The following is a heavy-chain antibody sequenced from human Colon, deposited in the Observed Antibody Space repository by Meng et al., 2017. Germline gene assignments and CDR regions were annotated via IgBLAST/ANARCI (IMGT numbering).Heavy chain of an antibody. CDR1: GYTFTSYG. CDR3: ARGLRVVVVPANMGFDP. D-gene: IGHD2-21*02. Sequence: QVQLVQSGAEVKKPGASVKVYCKASGYTFTSYGISWVRQAPGHGLEWMGWISAYNGNTNYAQKLQGRVTMTTDTSTSTAYMELRSLRSDDTAVYYCARGLRVVVVPANMGFDPWGQGTLVTVSS. V-gene: IGHV1-18*01. J-gene: IGHJ5*02. CDR2: ISAYNGNT.